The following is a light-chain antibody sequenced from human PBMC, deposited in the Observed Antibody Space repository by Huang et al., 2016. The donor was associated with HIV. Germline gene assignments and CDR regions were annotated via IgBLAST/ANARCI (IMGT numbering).Light chain of an antibody. Sequence: IQLTQSPSSLSASVGDRVSITCRASQDISNYLAWYQQKPGKAPKVLIDGASTLQSGVPARFSGSGSGTHFTLTISSLQPEDFATYYCQQFNSYPSVTFGQGTRLEIK. V-gene: IGKV1-9*01. CDR2: GAS. J-gene: IGKJ5*01. CDR3: QQFNSYPSVT. CDR1: QDISNY.